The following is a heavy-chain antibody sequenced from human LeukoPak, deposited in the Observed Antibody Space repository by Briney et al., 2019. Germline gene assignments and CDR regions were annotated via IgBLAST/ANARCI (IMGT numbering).Heavy chain of an antibody. V-gene: IGHV3-30*02. CDR1: GFTFSSYG. J-gene: IGHJ4*02. Sequence: PGGSLRLSCAASGFTFSSYGMHWVRQAPGKGLEGVAFIRYDGSNKYYADSVKGRFTISRDNSKNTLYLQMNSLRAEDTAVYYCAKDPKCFWSGYIDYWGQGTVVAVSS. CDR2: IRYDGSNK. D-gene: IGHD3-3*01. CDR3: AKDPKCFWSGYIDY.